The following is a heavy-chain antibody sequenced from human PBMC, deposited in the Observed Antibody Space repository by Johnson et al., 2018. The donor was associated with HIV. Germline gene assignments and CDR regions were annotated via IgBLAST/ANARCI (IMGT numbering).Heavy chain of an antibody. V-gene: IGHV3-33*08. D-gene: IGHD4-17*01. CDR2: IRYDGSNK. J-gene: IGHJ3*02. Sequence: VQLVESGGGVVQPGRSLRLSCEAYGFTFSSYPMHWVRQAPGKGLEWVAFIRYDGSNKYYADSVKGRFTISRDNSKNTLYLQMNSLRAEDTAVYYCARDSTPWGDDYVDYAFDIWGQGTMVTVSS. CDR1: GFTFSSYP. CDR3: ARDSTPWGDDYVDYAFDI.